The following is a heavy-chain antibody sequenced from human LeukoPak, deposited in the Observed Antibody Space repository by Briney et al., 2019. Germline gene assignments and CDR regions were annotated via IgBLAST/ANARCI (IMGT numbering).Heavy chain of an antibody. CDR2: LLPISGAA. J-gene: IGHJ3*02. CDR1: GGTLTGYG. V-gene: IGHV1-69*13. Sequence: SVKASCKASGGTLTGYGLTWVRQAPGQGFEWMGGLLPISGAADYPQKFQGRVTITADESTATAYMELSSLISDDTAVYYCARERITRLRGPFEIWGQGTVVTVSS. CDR3: ARERITRLRGPFEI. D-gene: IGHD3-10*01.